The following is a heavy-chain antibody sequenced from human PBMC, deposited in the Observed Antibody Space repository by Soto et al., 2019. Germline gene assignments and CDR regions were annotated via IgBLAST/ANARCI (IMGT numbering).Heavy chain of an antibody. V-gene: IGHV1-3*01. D-gene: IGHD3-22*01. CDR2: INAGNGNT. J-gene: IGHJ4*02. CDR1: GYTFTNYA. Sequence: ASVKVSCKASGYTFTNYAIHWVRQAPGQRLEWMGWINAGNGNTKYSQKFQGRVTITRDTAASTAYMELSSLRSEDTAVYYCARGERYYYDTSGYFGFDYWGQGTLVTVSS. CDR3: ARGERYYYDTSGYFGFDY.